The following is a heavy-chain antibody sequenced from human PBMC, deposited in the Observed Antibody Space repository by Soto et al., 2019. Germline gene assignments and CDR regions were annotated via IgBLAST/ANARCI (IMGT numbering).Heavy chain of an antibody. D-gene: IGHD2-8*02. V-gene: IGHV4-34*01. Sequence: ETLSLTCAVYGGSFSGYYWTWIRQPPGTGLEWIGEINHSGSTNYNPSLKSRVTITVDTSKNQFSLKLTSVTAADTAVYYCARDKITGLFDYWGQGTLLNVSS. CDR3: ARDKITGLFDY. CDR1: GGSFSGYY. CDR2: INHSGST. J-gene: IGHJ4*02.